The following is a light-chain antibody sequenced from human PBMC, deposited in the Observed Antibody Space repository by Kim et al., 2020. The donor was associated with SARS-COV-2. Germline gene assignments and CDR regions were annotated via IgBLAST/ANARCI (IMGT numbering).Light chain of an antibody. CDR1: QGISSA. CDR2: DAS. V-gene: IGKV1-13*02. J-gene: IGKJ4*01. CDR3: QQFSSSPLT. Sequence: AIQLTQSPSSLSASVGDRVTITCRASQGISSALAWYQQKPGKAPKLLIYDASSLETAVPSRFGGSGSGTDFTLTISNLQPEDFATYYCQQFSSSPLTLGGGTKLEIK.